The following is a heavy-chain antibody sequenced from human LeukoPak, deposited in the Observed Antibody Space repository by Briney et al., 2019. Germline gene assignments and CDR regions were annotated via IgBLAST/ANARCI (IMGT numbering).Heavy chain of an antibody. D-gene: IGHD3-22*01. J-gene: IGHJ4*02. Sequence: GASVKVSCKAFGYSFTGYYVHWVRQAPGQGPEWMGWINPKSGDTDFVQSFKGRVTMTRDTATSTAYMQLSRLRSDDTAIYYCARVAYYYDSSGPSDFWGQGTLVTVSS. V-gene: IGHV1-2*02. CDR3: ARVAYYYDSSGPSDF. CDR2: INPKSGDT. CDR1: GYSFTGYY.